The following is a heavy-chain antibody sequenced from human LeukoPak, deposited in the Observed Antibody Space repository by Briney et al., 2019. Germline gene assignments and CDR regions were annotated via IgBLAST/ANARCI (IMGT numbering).Heavy chain of an antibody. V-gene: IGHV4-34*01. CDR1: GGSFSGYY. J-gene: IGHJ3*02. CDR2: INHSGST. Sequence: SSETLSLTCAVYGGSFSGYYWSWIRQPPGKGLEWIGEINHSGSTNYNPSLKSRVTISVDTSKNQFSLKLRSVTAADTAVYYCAREDGTAMDNAFDIWSQGTMVTVSS. CDR3: AREDGTAMDNAFDI. D-gene: IGHD5-18*01.